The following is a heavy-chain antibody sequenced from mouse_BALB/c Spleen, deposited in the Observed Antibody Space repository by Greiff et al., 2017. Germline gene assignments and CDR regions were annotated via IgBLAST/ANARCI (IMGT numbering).Heavy chain of an antibody. Sequence: EEKLMESGGGLVQPGESLKLSCESNEYEFPSHDMSWVRKTPEKRLELVAAINSDGGSTYYPDTMERRFIISRDNTKKTLYLQMSSLRSEDTALYYCARHDYGNYAMDYWGQGTSVTVSS. CDR3: ARHDYGNYAMDY. CDR2: INSDGGST. CDR1: EYEFPSHD. J-gene: IGHJ4*01. D-gene: IGHD2-1*01. V-gene: IGHV5-2*01.